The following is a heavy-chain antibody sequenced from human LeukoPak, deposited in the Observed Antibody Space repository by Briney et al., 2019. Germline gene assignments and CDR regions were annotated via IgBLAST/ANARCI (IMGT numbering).Heavy chain of an antibody. D-gene: IGHD3-10*01. J-gene: IGHJ4*02. V-gene: IGHV4-31*03. CDR2: IYYSGST. CDR1: GGSISSGGYY. Sequence: PSQTLSLTCTVSGGSISSGGYYWSWIRQHPGKGLEWIGYIYYSGSTYYNPSLKSRVTISVDTSKNQFSLKLSSVTAADTAVYYCARGDTYYYGSGSPRRDFAGYWGQGTLVTVSS. CDR3: ARGDTYYYGSGSPRRDFAGY.